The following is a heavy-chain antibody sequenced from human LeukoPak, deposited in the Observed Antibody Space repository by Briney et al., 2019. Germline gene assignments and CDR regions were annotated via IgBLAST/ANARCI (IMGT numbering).Heavy chain of an antibody. Sequence: PSETLSLTCTVSGGSISSYYWSWIRQPPGKGLEWMGYIYYSGSTNYNPSLKSRVPISVDTSKNQFSLKLSSVTAADTAVYYCAKLTTGYGDYALDYWGQGILVAVSS. D-gene: IGHD4-17*01. J-gene: IGHJ4*02. V-gene: IGHV4-59*08. CDR1: GGSISSYY. CDR2: IYYSGST. CDR3: AKLTTGYGDYALDY.